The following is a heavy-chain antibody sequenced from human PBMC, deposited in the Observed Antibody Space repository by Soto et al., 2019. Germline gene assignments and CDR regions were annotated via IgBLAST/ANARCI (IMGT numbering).Heavy chain of an antibody. D-gene: IGHD3-22*01. J-gene: IGHJ4*02. Sequence: QVQLQQWGAGLLKPSETLSLTCAVYGGSFSGYYWSWIRQPPGKGLEWIGEINHSGSTNYNPSLKSRVTISVDKSKNQFSLKLRSVTAADTAVYYCARGLRYYDSSGYYYVPIFDYWGQGTLVTVSS. CDR2: INHSGST. V-gene: IGHV4-34*01. CDR3: ARGLRYYDSSGYYYVPIFDY. CDR1: GGSFSGYY.